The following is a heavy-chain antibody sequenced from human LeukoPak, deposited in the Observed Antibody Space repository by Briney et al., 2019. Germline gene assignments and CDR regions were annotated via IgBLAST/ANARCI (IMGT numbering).Heavy chain of an antibody. CDR2: ISSSSSYI. J-gene: IGHJ4*02. D-gene: IGHD3-3*01. V-gene: IGHV3-21*01. Sequence: AGGSLRLSCAASGFTFSSYSMNWVRQAPGKGLEWVSSISSSSSYIYYADSVKGRFTISRDNAKNSLYLQMNSLRAEDTAVYYCARSFRYDFWSGYGPFSLLSDYWGQGTLVTVSS. CDR1: GFTFSSYS. CDR3: ARSFRYDFWSGYGPFSLLSDY.